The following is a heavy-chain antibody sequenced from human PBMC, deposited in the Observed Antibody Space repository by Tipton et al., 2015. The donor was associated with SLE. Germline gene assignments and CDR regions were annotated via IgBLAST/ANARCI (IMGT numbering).Heavy chain of an antibody. Sequence: TLSLTCIVSGGSVSSVSYYWSWIRQPPGKGLEYIGYVYYSGSTKYNPSLKSRVTISMDTSKNQFSLKLNSLTAADTAVYYCARDRGGDYFDYWGQGNLVTVSS. V-gene: IGHV4-61*01. J-gene: IGHJ4*02. CDR1: GGSVSSVSYY. CDR2: VYYSGST. D-gene: IGHD3-10*01. CDR3: ARDRGGDYFDY.